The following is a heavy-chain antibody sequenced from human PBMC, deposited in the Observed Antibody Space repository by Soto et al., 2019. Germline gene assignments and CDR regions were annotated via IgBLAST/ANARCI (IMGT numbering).Heavy chain of an antibody. Sequence: GGSLRLSCAASGFTFSSYGMHWVRQAPGKGLEWVAVISYDGSNKYYADSVKGRFTISRDNSKNTLYLQMNSLRAEDTAVYYCAKTRRGWPAASYPHFDYWGQGTLVTVSS. D-gene: IGHD2-2*01. CDR3: AKTRRGWPAASYPHFDY. CDR1: GFTFSSYG. V-gene: IGHV3-30*18. J-gene: IGHJ4*02. CDR2: ISYDGSNK.